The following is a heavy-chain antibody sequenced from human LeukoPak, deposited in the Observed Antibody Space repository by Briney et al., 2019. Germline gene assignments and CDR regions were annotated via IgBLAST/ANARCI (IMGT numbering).Heavy chain of an antibody. CDR3: ARDDGDYSFGY. Sequence: ASETLSLTCTVSGGSISSGDYYWSWIRQPPGKGLEWIGYIYYSGSTYYIPSLKSRVTISVDTSKNQFSLKLSSVTAADTAVYYCARDDGDYSFGYWGQGTLVTVSS. D-gene: IGHD4-11*01. V-gene: IGHV4-30-4*01. CDR2: IYYSGST. J-gene: IGHJ4*02. CDR1: GGSISSGDYY.